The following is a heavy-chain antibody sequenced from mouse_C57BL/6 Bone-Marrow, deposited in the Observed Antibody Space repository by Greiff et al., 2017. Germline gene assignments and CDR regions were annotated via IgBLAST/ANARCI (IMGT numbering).Heavy chain of an antibody. CDR2: INPGSGGT. Sequence: VQLQQSGAELVRPGTSVKVSCKASGYAFTNYLIEWVKQRPGQGLEWIGVINPGSGGTNYNEKFKGKATLTADKSSSTAYMQISSLTSEDSAVYFCTRSKNWESWFAYWGQGTLVTVSA. D-gene: IGHD4-1*01. CDR3: TRSKNWESWFAY. CDR1: GYAFTNYL. J-gene: IGHJ3*01. V-gene: IGHV1-54*01.